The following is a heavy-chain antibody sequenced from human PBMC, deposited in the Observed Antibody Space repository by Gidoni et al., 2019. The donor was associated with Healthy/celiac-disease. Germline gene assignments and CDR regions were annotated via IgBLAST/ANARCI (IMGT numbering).Heavy chain of an antibody. J-gene: IGHJ6*03. Sequence: QVQLQQWGAGPLTPSETLSLTCAVYGGSFSGYYWSWIRQPPGKGLEWIGEINHSGSTNYNPSLKSRVTISVDTSKNQFSLKLSAETAAGTAVYYCARVRDGGYGLWRLHYYYMDVWGKGTTVTVS. CDR1: GGSFSGYY. CDR3: ARVRDGGYGLWRLHYYYMDV. V-gene: IGHV4-34*01. D-gene: IGHD5-12*01. CDR2: INHSGST.